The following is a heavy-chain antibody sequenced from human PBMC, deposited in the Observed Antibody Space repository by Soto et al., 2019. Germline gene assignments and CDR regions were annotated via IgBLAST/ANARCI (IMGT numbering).Heavy chain of an antibody. CDR1: GFTFSSYG. Sequence: QVQLVESGGGVVQPGRSLRLSCAASGFTFSSYGMHWVRQAPGKGLEWVSVIYSGGTTDYVDSVKGRFTISRDNSKNTLYLQMNSLRAEDTAVYYCARDYGDYFYFHHWGQGTLVTVSS. V-gene: IGHV3-NL1*01. D-gene: IGHD4-17*01. CDR3: ARDYGDYFYFHH. J-gene: IGHJ1*01. CDR2: IYSGGTT.